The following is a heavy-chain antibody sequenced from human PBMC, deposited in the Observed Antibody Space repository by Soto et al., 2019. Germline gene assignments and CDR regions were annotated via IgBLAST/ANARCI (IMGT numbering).Heavy chain of an antibody. CDR3: AKVPLRYCRGARCYAFVA. D-gene: IGHD2-15*01. CDR1: GFTFSNYA. CDR2: TVGGATNT. V-gene: IGHV3-23*05. Sequence: EVQLLESGGGLVQPGGSLRLSCVASGFTFSNYAMSWVRQAPGKGLEWVSATVGGATNTYHMDSVKGRFTVSRDESKNTLHLQMNGLRAEDTAVYYCAKVPLRYCRGARCYAFVAWGYGTLVTVSS. J-gene: IGHJ5*01.